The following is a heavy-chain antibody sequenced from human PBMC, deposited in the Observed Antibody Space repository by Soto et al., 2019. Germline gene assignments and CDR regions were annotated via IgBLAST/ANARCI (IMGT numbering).Heavy chain of an antibody. D-gene: IGHD3-22*01. V-gene: IGHV3-7*03. Sequence: PGGSLRLSCAASGFTFSSYWMSWVRQAPGKGLEWVANIKQDGSEKYYVDSVKGRFTISRDNAKNSLYLQMNSLRAEDTAVYYCAIYDSSGYYRGNFDYWGQGTLVTVSS. CDR3: AIYDSSGYYRGNFDY. CDR1: GFTFSSYW. CDR2: IKQDGSEK. J-gene: IGHJ4*02.